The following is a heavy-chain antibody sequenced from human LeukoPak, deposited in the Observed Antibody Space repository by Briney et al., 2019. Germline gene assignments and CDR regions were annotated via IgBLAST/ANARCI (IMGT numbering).Heavy chain of an antibody. CDR2: TYYGSKWFH. D-gene: IGHD2-8*01. Sequence: SQTLSLTCAISGDSVSRNTAAWTWIRQSPSRGLEWLGRTYYGSKWFHDYAVSVKSRMTINPDTSKSQVSLHLNSVTPEDSAVYYCTREESNVFAYWGQGTLVAVSS. CDR1: GDSVSRNTAA. CDR3: TREESNVFAY. V-gene: IGHV6-1*01. J-gene: IGHJ4*02.